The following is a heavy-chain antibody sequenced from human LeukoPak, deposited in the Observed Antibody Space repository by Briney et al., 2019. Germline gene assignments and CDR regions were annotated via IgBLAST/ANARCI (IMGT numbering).Heavy chain of an antibody. CDR2: IHYSGST. Sequence: SETLSLTCTVSGGSISSSSYYWGWIRQPPGKGLEWIGTIHYSGSTYYNSSLKSRVTISVDTSKNQFSLKLSSVTAADTAVYYCARDPRTPGDWYFDLWGRGTLVTVSS. CDR3: ARDPRTPGDWYFDL. J-gene: IGHJ2*01. CDR1: GGSISSSSYY. V-gene: IGHV4-39*07.